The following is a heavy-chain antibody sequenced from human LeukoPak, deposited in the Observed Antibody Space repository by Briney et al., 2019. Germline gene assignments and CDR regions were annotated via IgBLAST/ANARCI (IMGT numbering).Heavy chain of an antibody. J-gene: IGHJ5*02. D-gene: IGHD2/OR15-2a*01. Sequence: GASVKVSCKASGYTFTDYFIHWVRQAPGQGLEWMGWLNPHSGVTKYAQKFQGRVTMTRDTSISTAYMDLSGLKSDDTAVYFCARELIEDRNWFDPWGQGTLVTVSS. CDR1: GYTFTDYF. CDR3: ARELIEDRNWFDP. CDR2: LNPHSGVT. V-gene: IGHV1-2*02.